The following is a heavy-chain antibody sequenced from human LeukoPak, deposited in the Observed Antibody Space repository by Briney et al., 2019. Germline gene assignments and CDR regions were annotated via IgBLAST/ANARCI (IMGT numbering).Heavy chain of an antibody. CDR2: ISAYNGNT. Sequence: ASVKVSCKASGYTFTSYGISWVRQAPAQGLEWMGWISAYNGNTNYAQKLQGRVTMTTDTSTSTAYMELRSLRSDDTAVYYCARAGGITIFGVVYTYNWFDPWGQGTLVTVS. J-gene: IGHJ5*02. CDR1: GYTFTSYG. V-gene: IGHV1-18*01. CDR3: ARAGGITIFGVVYTYNWFDP. D-gene: IGHD3-3*01.